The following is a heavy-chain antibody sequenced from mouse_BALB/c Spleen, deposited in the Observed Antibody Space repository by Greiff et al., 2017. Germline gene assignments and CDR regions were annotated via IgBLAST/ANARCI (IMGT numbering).Heavy chain of an antibody. Sequence: VQLQQSGAELVKPGASVKLSCTASGFNFNDTYMHWVKQRPEQGLEWIGRIDPANGNTKYDPKFQGKATITADTSSNTAYLQLSSLTSEDTAVYYCARGDYDEDYWGQGTTLTVSS. CDR3: ARGDYDEDY. CDR1: GFNFNDTY. CDR2: IDPANGNT. J-gene: IGHJ2*01. D-gene: IGHD2-4*01. V-gene: IGHV14-3*02.